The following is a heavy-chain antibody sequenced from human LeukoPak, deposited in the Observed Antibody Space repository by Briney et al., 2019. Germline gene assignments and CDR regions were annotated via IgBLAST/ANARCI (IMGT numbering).Heavy chain of an antibody. CDR3: ARDGNDILTGYYSL. CDR1: GFTFDDYG. J-gene: IGHJ4*02. CDR2: INWNGGST. V-gene: IGHV3-20*04. D-gene: IGHD3-9*01. Sequence: PGGSLRLSCAASGFTFDDYGMSWVRQVPGKGLEWVSGINWNGGSTGYADSVKGRFTISRDNAKNSLYLQMNSLRAEDTAVYYCARDGNDILTGYYSLWGQGTLVTVSS.